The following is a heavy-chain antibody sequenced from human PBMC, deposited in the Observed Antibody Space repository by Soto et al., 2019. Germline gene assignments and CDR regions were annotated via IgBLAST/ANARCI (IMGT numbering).Heavy chain of an antibody. D-gene: IGHD2-21*02. J-gene: IGHJ4*02. CDR3: ARVTVVTHFAY. V-gene: IGHV1-3*01. Sequence: QVQLVQSGAEVKKPGASVKVSCKASGYTFTSYAMHWVRQAPGQRLEWMGWINAGNGNTKYSQKFQGRVTITRDTAASTAYMELSSLRSEDTAVYYCARVTVVTHFAYWGQGTLVPVSS. CDR2: INAGNGNT. CDR1: GYTFTSYA.